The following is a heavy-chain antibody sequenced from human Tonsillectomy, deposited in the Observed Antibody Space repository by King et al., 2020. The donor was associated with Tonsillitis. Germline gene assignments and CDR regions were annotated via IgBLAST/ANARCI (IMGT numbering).Heavy chain of an antibody. CDR1: GGTFSSYA. D-gene: IGHD3-22*01. CDR2: IIPIFGTA. V-gene: IGHV1-69*01. CDR3: ARGRPYYYDSSGYYYFDY. Sequence: QLVQSGAEVKKPGSSVKVSCKASGGTFSSYAISWVRQAPGQGLEWMGGIIPIFGTANYAQKFQGRVTITADESTSTAYMELSSQRSEDTAVYYFARGRPYYYDSSGYYYFDYWGQGTLVTVSS. J-gene: IGHJ4*02.